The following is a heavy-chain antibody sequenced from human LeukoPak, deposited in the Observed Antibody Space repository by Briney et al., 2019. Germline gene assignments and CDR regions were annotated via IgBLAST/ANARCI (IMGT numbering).Heavy chain of an antibody. CDR2: ISYDGSNK. CDR3: AKDSGGEGRVVPAAMAYNWFDP. J-gene: IGHJ5*01. Sequence: GGSLRLSCAASGFTFSSYGMHWVRQAPGKGLEWVAVISYDGSNKYYADSVKGRFTISRGNSKNTLHLQMNSLRAEDTAVYYCAKDSGGEGRVVPAAMAYNWFDPWGQGTLVTVSS. V-gene: IGHV3-30*18. CDR1: GFTFSSYG. D-gene: IGHD2-2*01.